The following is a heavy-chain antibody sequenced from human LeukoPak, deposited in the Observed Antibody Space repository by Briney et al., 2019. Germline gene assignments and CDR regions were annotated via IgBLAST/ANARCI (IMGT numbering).Heavy chain of an antibody. J-gene: IGHJ4*02. V-gene: IGHV3-48*03. CDR3: ASFRANDYVWGRHFTDFDY. CDR1: GFTFSSYE. Sequence: GGSLRFSCAASGFTFSSYEMNWVRQAPGKGLEWVSYISSSGSTIYYADSVKGRFTISRDNAKNSLYLQINSLRAEDTAVYYCASFRANDYVWGRHFTDFDYWGQGTLVTVSS. D-gene: IGHD3-16*01. CDR2: ISSSGSTI.